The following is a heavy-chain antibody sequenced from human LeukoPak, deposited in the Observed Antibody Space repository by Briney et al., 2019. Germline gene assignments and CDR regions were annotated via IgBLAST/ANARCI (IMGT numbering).Heavy chain of an antibody. J-gene: IGHJ6*02. CDR2: TYYRSKWYN. Sequence: SQTLSLTCAISGDSVSSNSAAWNWIRQSPSRGLEWLGRTYYRSKWYNDCAVSVKSRITINPDTSKNQFSLQLNSVTPEDTAVFYCARDQEDNSGYYYGMDVWGQGTAVTVSS. D-gene: IGHD3-22*01. V-gene: IGHV6-1*01. CDR3: ARDQEDNSGYYYGMDV. CDR1: GDSVSSNSAA.